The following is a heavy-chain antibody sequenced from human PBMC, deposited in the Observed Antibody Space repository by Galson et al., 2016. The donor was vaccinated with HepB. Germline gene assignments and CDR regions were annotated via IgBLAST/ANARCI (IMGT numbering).Heavy chain of an antibody. V-gene: IGHV3-23*01. D-gene: IGHD1-26*01. CDR1: GFTFTNYS. CDR2: INSNSGTT. CDR3: AKVLSGELHAFDI. Sequence: SLKLSCTASGFTFTNYSMNWLRQAPGQGLEWIASINSNSGTTYYADSVTGRFTISRDTSNKTLYLQMNSLRAEDTAVYYCAKVLSGELHAFDIWGQGTLVTVSS. J-gene: IGHJ3*02.